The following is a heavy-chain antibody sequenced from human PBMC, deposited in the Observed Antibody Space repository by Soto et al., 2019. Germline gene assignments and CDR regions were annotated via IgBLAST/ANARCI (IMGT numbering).Heavy chain of an antibody. J-gene: IGHJ4*02. CDR3: AHNIYFDSSGYYYGASYY. V-gene: IGHV2-5*02. CDR1: GFSLSTSGVG. D-gene: IGHD3-22*01. CDR2: IYWDDDK. Sequence: QITLKESGPTLVKPTQTLTLTCTFSGFSLSTSGVGVGWIRQPPGKALEWLALIYWDDDKRYSPSLKSRLTITTDHTQVQVVLTMTSMDPVYTATYCCAHNIYFDSSGYYYGASYYWGQGTLVTVST.